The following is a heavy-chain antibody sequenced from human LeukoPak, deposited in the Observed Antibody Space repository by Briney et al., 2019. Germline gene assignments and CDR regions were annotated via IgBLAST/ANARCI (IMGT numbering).Heavy chain of an antibody. CDR3: ATDSAVIGPHTTERGPFDY. Sequence: ASVKVSCTVSGYTLTELSMDWVRQAPGKGLEWMGGFDPEDGETIYAQKFQGRVTMTEDTSTDTAYMELSSLRSEDTAVYYCATDSAVIGPHTTERGPFDYWGQGTLVTVSS. CDR2: FDPEDGET. CDR1: GYTLTELS. V-gene: IGHV1-24*01. D-gene: IGHD3-16*02. J-gene: IGHJ4*02.